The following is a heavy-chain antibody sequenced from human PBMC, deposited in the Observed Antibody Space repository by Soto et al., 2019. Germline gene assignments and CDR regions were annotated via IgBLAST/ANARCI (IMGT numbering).Heavy chain of an antibody. V-gene: IGHV3-30*03. CDR1: GFTFSSYG. CDR3: ARDTGVNDYFDY. D-gene: IGHD7-27*01. Sequence: PGGSLRLSCAASGFTFSSYGMHWVRQAPGKGLEWVAVISYDGSNKYYADSVKGRFTISRDNSKNTLYLQMNSLRAEDTAVYYCARDTGVNDYFDYWGRGTLVTVSS. CDR2: ISYDGSNK. J-gene: IGHJ4*02.